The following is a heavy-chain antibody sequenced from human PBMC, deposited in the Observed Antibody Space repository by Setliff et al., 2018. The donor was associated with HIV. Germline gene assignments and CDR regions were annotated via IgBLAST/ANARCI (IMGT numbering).Heavy chain of an antibody. CDR3: ARQAWHYDRDGYFIDY. Sequence: RASETLSLTCSVSGYSINNGYYWGWIRQPPGKGLEWVATIYQTGNTYYSPSLKSRVTVSMDMSRNQFSVKLNSATAADTAVYYCARQAWHYDRDGYFIDYWGQGMLVTV. CDR2: IYQTGNT. V-gene: IGHV4-38-2*02. CDR1: GYSINNGYY. J-gene: IGHJ4*02. D-gene: IGHD3-22*01.